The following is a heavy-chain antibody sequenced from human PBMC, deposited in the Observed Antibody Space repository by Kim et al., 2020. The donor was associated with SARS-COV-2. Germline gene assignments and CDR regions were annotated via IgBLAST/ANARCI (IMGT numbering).Heavy chain of an antibody. CDR3: ARDDRIVGATEYGMDV. D-gene: IGHD1-26*01. V-gene: IGHV1-2*02. Sequence: ASVKVSCKASGYTFTGYYMHWVRQAPGQGLEWMGWINPNSGGTNYAQKFQGRVTMTRDTSISTAYMELSRLRSDDTAVYYCARDDRIVGATEYGMDVWGQGTTVTVSS. CDR2: INPNSGGT. J-gene: IGHJ6*02. CDR1: GYTFTGYY.